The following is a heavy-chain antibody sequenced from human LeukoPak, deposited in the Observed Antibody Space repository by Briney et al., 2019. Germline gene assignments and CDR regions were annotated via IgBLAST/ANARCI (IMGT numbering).Heavy chain of an antibody. D-gene: IGHD2-2*01. CDR3: ARDSGGGSTFFDY. V-gene: IGHV3-33*01. CDR1: GFPFSSYG. Sequence: GGPLRLSCAASGFPFSSYGMHWVRHAPGKGLEWVAVIWYDGSNKYYADSVKGRFTISRDNSKNTLCLQMNSLRAEDTAVYYCARDSGGGSTFFDYWGQGTLVTVSS. J-gene: IGHJ4*02. CDR2: IWYDGSNK.